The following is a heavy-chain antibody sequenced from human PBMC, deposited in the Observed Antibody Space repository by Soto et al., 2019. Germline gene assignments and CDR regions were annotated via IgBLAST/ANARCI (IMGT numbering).Heavy chain of an antibody. CDR2: ISYDGSNK. D-gene: IGHD3-3*01. Sequence: GGSLRLSCAASGFTFSSYAMHWVRQAPGKGLEWVAVISYDGSNKYYADSVKGRFTISRDNSKNTLYLQMNSLRAEDTAVYYCARTGVMSGFDYWGQGTLVTVSS. CDR3: ARTGVMSGFDY. CDR1: GFTFSSYA. V-gene: IGHV3-30-3*01. J-gene: IGHJ4*02.